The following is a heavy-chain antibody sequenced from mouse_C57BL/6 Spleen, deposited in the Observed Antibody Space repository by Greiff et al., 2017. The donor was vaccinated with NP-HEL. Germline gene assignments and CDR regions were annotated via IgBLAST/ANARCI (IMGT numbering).Heavy chain of an antibody. D-gene: IGHD2-5*01. CDR3: ARDQGYSNYGAY. Sequence: EVQRVESGGGLVKPGGSLKLSCAASGFTFSSYAMSWVRQTPEKRLEWVATISDGGSYTYYPDNVKGRFTISRDNAKNNLYLQMSHLKSEDTAMYYCARDQGYSNYGAYWGQGTLVTVSA. V-gene: IGHV5-4*01. CDR1: GFTFSSYA. CDR2: ISDGGSYT. J-gene: IGHJ3*01.